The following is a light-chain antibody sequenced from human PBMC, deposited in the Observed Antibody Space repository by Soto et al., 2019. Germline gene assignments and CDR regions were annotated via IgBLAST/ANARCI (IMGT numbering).Light chain of an antibody. CDR3: QQYNNWPRT. CDR1: QSISSY. J-gene: IGKJ1*01. CDR2: GAS. Sequence: EIVMTQSPATLSVSPGERATLSSRASQSISSYLAWYQQKPGQAPRLLIYGASSRATGIPARFSGSGSGTEFTLTITSLQSEDFAVYYCQQYNNWPRTFGQGTKVEIK. V-gene: IGKV3-15*01.